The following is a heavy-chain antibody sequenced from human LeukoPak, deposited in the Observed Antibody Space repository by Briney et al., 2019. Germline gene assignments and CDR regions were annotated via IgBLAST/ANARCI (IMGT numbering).Heavy chain of an antibody. CDR1: GYTFTSYD. D-gene: IGHD2-15*01. CDR3: AGAPLGYCSGGSCYSFYYGMDV. V-gene: IGHV1-8*01. Sequence: ASVKVSCKASGYTFTSYDFNWVRQATGQRPEWMGWMSPNSGDTGYAQKFQGRVTITADESTSTAYMELSSLRSEDTAVYYCAGAPLGYCSGGSCYSFYYGMDVWGQGTTVTVSS. CDR2: MSPNSGDT. J-gene: IGHJ6*02.